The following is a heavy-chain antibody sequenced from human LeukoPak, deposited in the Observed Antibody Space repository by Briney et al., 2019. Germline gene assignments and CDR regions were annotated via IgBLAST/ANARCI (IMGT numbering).Heavy chain of an antibody. Sequence: SVKVSCKASGGXLSSYAISWVRQAPGQGLEWMGGIIPIFGTANYAQKFQGRVTITADESTSTAYMELSSLRSEDTAVYYCARETTLYCSSTSCVDAFDIWGQGTMVTVSS. CDR3: ARETTLYCSSTSCVDAFDI. J-gene: IGHJ3*02. CDR2: IIPIFGTA. V-gene: IGHV1-69*13. D-gene: IGHD2-2*01. CDR1: GGXLSSYA.